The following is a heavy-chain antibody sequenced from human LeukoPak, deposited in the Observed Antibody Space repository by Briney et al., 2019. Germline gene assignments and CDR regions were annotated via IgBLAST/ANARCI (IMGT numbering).Heavy chain of an antibody. Sequence: GGSLRLSCAASGFTFSSYAMHWVRQAPGKGLEYVSAISSNGGSTYYANSVKGRFTISRDNSKNTLYLQMGSLRAEDMAVYYCARGGLGATKFFVFDIWGQGTMVTVSS. D-gene: IGHD1-26*01. J-gene: IGHJ3*02. CDR3: ARGGLGATKFFVFDI. V-gene: IGHV3-64*01. CDR1: GFTFSSYA. CDR2: ISSNGGST.